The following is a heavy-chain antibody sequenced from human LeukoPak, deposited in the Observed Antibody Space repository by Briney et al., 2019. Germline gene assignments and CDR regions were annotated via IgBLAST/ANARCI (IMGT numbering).Heavy chain of an antibody. CDR1: GYNFIGYY. J-gene: IGHJ5*02. D-gene: IGHD4-17*01. CDR3: ARGPTTWDWFDP. V-gene: IGHV1-2*02. CDR2: INPNSGGT. Sequence: GASVEVSCKASGYNFIGYYMHWVRQAPGQGLELMGWINPNSGGTNYAQKFQGRVTMTRDTSISTAYMELSRLRSDDTAVYYCARGPTTWDWFDPWGQGTLVTVSS.